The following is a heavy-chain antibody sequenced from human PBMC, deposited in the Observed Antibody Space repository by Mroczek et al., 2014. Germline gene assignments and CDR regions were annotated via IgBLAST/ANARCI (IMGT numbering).Heavy chain of an antibody. J-gene: IGHJ3*02. CDR1: GFTFSSYG. Sequence: QVQLVQSGGGVVQPGRSLRLSCAASGFTFSSYGMHWVRQAPGKGLEWVAVIWYDGSNKYYADSVKGRFTISRDNSKNTLYLQMNSLRAEDTAVYYCAREGLGYCSSTSCIPDAFDIWGQGTMVTVSS. V-gene: IGHV3-33*01. CDR2: IWYDGSNK. CDR3: AREGLGYCSSTSCIPDAFDI. D-gene: IGHD2-2*01.